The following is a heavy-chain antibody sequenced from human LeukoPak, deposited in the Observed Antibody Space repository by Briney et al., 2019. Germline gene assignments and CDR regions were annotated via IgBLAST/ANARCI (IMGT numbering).Heavy chain of an antibody. V-gene: IGHV1-69*06. CDR2: IIPIFGTA. CDR3: ARLLWFGESGFDAFDM. CDR1: GGTFSSYA. Sequence: SVKVSCKASGGTFSSYAISWVRQAPGQGLEWMGGIIPIFGTASYAQKFQGRVTITADKSTSTAYMELSSLRSDDTAVYYCARLLWFGESGFDAFDMWGQGTMVTVSS. J-gene: IGHJ3*02. D-gene: IGHD3-10*01.